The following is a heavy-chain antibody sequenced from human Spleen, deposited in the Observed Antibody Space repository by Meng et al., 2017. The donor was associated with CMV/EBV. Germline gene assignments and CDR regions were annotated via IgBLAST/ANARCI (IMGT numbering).Heavy chain of an antibody. CDR2: IKSKTDGGTT. J-gene: IGHJ3*02. CDR1: GFTFSNAW. Sequence: SGFTFSNAWMSWVRQAPGKGLEWVGRIKSKTDGGTTDYAAPVKGRFTISRDDSKNTLYLQMNSLKTEDTAVYYCTTDRENGVDAFDIWGQGTMVTVSS. D-gene: IGHD1-26*01. CDR3: TTDRENGVDAFDI. V-gene: IGHV3-15*01.